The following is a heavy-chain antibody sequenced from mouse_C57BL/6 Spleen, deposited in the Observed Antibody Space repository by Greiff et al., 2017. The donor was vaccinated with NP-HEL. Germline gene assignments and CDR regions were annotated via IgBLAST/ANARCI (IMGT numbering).Heavy chain of an antibody. CDR2: IDPSDSYT. Sequence: QVQLQQPGAELVMPGASVKLSCKASGYTFTSYWMHWVKQRPGQGLEWIGEIDPSDSYTNYNPKFKGKSTLTVDNSSSTAYMQLSSLTSEDSAVYYCARGGPPGIDYWGQGTTLTVSS. CDR1: GYTFTSYW. CDR3: ARGGPPGIDY. J-gene: IGHJ2*01. D-gene: IGHD3-3*01. V-gene: IGHV1-69*01.